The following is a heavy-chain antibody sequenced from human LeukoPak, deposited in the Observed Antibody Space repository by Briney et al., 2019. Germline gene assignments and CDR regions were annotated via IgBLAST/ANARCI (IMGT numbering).Heavy chain of an antibody. V-gene: IGHV3-20*04. CDR3: ARKGLGARVYYFDY. Sequence: GGSLRLSCAASGFTFDDYGIGCVRQAPGNGLEWASGINWNGGSKGYAESVKGRFTISRDNAKKSLYLQMNSLRAEDTALYYCARKGLGARVYYFDYWGQGTLVTVSS. CDR1: GFTFDDYG. CDR2: INWNGGSK. D-gene: IGHD1-26*01. J-gene: IGHJ4*02.